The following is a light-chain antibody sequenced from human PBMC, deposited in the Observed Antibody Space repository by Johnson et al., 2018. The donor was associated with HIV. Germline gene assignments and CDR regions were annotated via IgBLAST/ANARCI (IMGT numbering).Light chain of an antibody. CDR1: SSDMGNYA. CDR2: DNN. Sequence: QSVLTQPPSVSAAPGQKVTISCSGSSSDMGNYAVSWYQQLPGTAPKLLIYDNNKRPSGLPDRFSGSRSGTSATLAITGLQTGDEADYYCGTWDTSLGAQYLLGSGTKVTVL. CDR3: GTWDTSLGAQYL. J-gene: IGLJ1*01. V-gene: IGLV1-51*01.